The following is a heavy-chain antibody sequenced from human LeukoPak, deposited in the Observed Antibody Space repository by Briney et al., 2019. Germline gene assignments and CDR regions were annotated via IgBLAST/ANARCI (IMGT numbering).Heavy chain of an antibody. Sequence: ASVKVSCKASGYTFTSYGISWVRQAPGQGLEWMGWISAYNGNTNYAQKLQGRVTMTTDTSTSTAYMELRSLRSDDTVVYYCARDLRIAAAGIVDYWGQGTLVTVSS. CDR2: ISAYNGNT. J-gene: IGHJ4*02. CDR1: GYTFTSYG. V-gene: IGHV1-18*01. D-gene: IGHD6-13*01. CDR3: ARDLRIAAAGIVDY.